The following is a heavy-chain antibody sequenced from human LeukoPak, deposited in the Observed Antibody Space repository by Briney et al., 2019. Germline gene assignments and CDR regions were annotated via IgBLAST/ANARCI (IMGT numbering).Heavy chain of an antibody. CDR3: ARVLLWFGEPSDFDY. J-gene: IGHJ4*02. CDR1: GFTFSSYA. D-gene: IGHD3-10*01. Sequence: GGSLTLSCAVSGFTFSSYAMHWVRRAPGKGREGVAVISYDGSNKYYADSVKGRFTISRDNSKNTLYLQMNSLRAEDTAVYYCARVLLWFGEPSDFDYWGEGTLVTVSS. CDR2: ISYDGSNK. V-gene: IGHV3-30*04.